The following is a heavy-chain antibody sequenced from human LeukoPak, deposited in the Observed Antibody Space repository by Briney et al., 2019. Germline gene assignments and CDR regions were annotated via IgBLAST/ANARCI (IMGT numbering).Heavy chain of an antibody. Sequence: SETLSLTCTVSGGSISTYFWSWLRQPPGKGLEWIGYIYYSGSTNYNPSLKSRVTISVDTSKNQFSLKLSSVTVADTAVYYCARSNSATYEAWFDPWGQGTLVTVSS. CDR3: ARSNSATYEAWFDP. D-gene: IGHD1-26*01. J-gene: IGHJ5*02. CDR1: GGSISTYF. CDR2: IYYSGST. V-gene: IGHV4-59*01.